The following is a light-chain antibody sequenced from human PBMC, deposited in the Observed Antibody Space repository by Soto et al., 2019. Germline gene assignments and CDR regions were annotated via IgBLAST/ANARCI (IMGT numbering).Light chain of an antibody. V-gene: IGLV2-23*02. J-gene: IGLJ1*01. CDR2: EVS. CDR3: CSYAGSTAWV. Sequence: SVRTQPASVSGSRGQSITISCTGTSSDVGSYNLVSWYQQHPGKAPKLMIYEVSKRPSGVSNRFSGSKSGNTASLTISGLQAEDEADYYCCSYAGSTAWVFGTGTKVTVL. CDR1: SSDVGSYNL.